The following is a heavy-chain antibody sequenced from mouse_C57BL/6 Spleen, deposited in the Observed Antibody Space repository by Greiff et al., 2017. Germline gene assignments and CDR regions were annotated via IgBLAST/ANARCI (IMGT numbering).Heavy chain of an antibody. J-gene: IGHJ2*01. Sequence: EVKLVESGGDLVKPGGSLKLSCAASGFTFSSYGMSWVRQTPDKRLEWVATISSGGSYTYYPDSVKGRFTISRDNAKNTLYLQMSSLKSEDTAMYYCARHDLGGFDYWGQGTTLTVSS. V-gene: IGHV5-6*02. CDR2: ISSGGSYT. D-gene: IGHD4-1*01. CDR3: ARHDLGGFDY. CDR1: GFTFSSYG.